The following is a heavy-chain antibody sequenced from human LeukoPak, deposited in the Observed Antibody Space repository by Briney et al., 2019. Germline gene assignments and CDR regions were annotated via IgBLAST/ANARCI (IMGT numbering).Heavy chain of an antibody. Sequence: PSETLSLTCAVSGGSISSGGYSWSWIRQPPGKGLEWIGYIYHSGSTYYNPSLKSRVTISVDRSKNQFSLKLSSVTAADTAVYYCARDRRVYCSSTSCHDDLYYYYGMDVWGQGTTVTVSS. CDR3: ARDRRVYCSSTSCHDDLYYYYGMDV. J-gene: IGHJ6*02. V-gene: IGHV4-30-2*01. D-gene: IGHD2-2*01. CDR1: GGSISSGGYS. CDR2: IYHSGST.